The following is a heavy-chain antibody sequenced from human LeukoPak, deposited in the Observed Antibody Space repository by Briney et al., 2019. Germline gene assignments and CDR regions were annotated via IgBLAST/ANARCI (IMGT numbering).Heavy chain of an antibody. CDR1: GYTFTGYY. D-gene: IGHD3-10*01. Sequence: ASVKVSCKASGYTFTGYYMHWVRQAPGQGLEWMGWINPNSGGTNYAQKFQGWVTMTRDTSISTAYMELSRLRSDDTAVYYCARGSSYYYSSGSDNWFDPWGQGTLVTVSS. CDR2: INPNSGGT. J-gene: IGHJ5*02. V-gene: IGHV1-2*04. CDR3: ARGSSYYYSSGSDNWFDP.